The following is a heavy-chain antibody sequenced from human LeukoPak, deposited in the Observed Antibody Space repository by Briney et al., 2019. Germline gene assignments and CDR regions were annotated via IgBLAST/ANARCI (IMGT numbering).Heavy chain of an antibody. D-gene: IGHD3-3*01. CDR2: IRGSRGST. CDR3: ANSEDTLYYDFWSGYLSPFDY. J-gene: IGHJ4*02. V-gene: IGHV3-23*01. Sequence: PGGSLRLSCAASGFTFSSYAMRWVRGAPGKGLEGGSAIRGSRGSTYYADSAKGRFTIYRDNSKNTLYPQMNRLRAEDTAVYYCANSEDTLYYDFWSGYLSPFDYWGQGTLVTVSS. CDR1: GFTFSSYA.